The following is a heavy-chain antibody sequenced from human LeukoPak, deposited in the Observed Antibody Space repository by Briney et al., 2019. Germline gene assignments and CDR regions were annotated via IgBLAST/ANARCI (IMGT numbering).Heavy chain of an antibody. CDR2: IRYDGSNK. CDR1: GFTFSSYG. J-gene: IGHJ6*03. CDR3: AKDRLNSWDMDV. V-gene: IGHV3-30*02. Sequence: GGSLRLSCAASGFTFSSYGMHWVRQAPGKGLEWVAFIRYDGSNKYYADSVKGRFTISRDNSKNTLYLQMNSLRAEDTAVYYCAKDRLNSWDMDVWGKGTTVTVSS. D-gene: IGHD2/OR15-2a*01.